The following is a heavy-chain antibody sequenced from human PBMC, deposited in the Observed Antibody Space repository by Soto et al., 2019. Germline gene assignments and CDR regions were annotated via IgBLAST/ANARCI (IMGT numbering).Heavy chain of an antibody. D-gene: IGHD1-26*01. V-gene: IGHV1-18*01. Sequence: ASVKVSCKASGYTFTSYGISWVRQAPGQGLEWMGWISAYNCNTNYAQKLQGRVTMTTDTSTSTAYMELRSLRSDDTAVYYCARETWELPDRLVYYYGMDVWGQGTTVTVSS. CDR2: ISAYNCNT. J-gene: IGHJ6*02. CDR3: ARETWELPDRLVYYYGMDV. CDR1: GYTFTSYG.